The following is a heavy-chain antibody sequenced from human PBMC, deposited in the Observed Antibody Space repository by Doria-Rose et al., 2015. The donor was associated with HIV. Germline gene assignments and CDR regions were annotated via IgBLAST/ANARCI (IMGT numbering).Heavy chain of an antibody. J-gene: IGHJ4*02. V-gene: IGHV2-26*01. CDR2: IFSDDER. D-gene: IGHD6-13*01. Sequence: QITLKESGPVLVKPTETLTLTCTVSGVSLSSPGMGVSWIRQPPGKALECLANIFSDDERSYKTSLKSRLTISRGTSKSQVVLTMTDMDRVDTATYYCARIKSSRWYHKYYFDFWGRGTLVIVSA. CDR3: ARIKSSRWYHKYYFDF. CDR1: GVSLSSPGMG.